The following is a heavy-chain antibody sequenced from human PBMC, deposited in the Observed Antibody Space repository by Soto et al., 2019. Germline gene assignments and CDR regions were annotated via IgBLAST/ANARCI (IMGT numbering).Heavy chain of an antibody. CDR2: IYPSDSDT. V-gene: IGHV5-51*01. D-gene: IGHD3-3*01. CDR3: ARGGVSTRTFDY. Sequence: GESLKISCKGSGYNFAGYWIAWVRQMPGKGLELLGIIYPSDSDTRYRPSFQGQVTISADKSISSAYLQWSSLRASDTAMYYCARGGVSTRTFDYWGQGTPVTVSS. J-gene: IGHJ4*02. CDR1: GYNFAGYW.